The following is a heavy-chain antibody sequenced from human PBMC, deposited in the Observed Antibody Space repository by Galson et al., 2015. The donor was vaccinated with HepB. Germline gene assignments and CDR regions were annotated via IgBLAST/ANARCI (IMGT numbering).Heavy chain of an antibody. CDR3: ARDLRGGLNY. D-gene: IGHD3-16*01. CDR1: GYTFTDYY. J-gene: IGHJ4*02. V-gene: IGHV1-2*02. CDR2: INPISGGA. Sequence: SVKVSCKASGYTFTDYYMHWVRQAPGQGLEWMGWINPISGGANYAQKFQGRVTMTRDTSINTAYMEVTTLKSDETAVYYCARDLRGGLNYWGRGTLVTVAS.